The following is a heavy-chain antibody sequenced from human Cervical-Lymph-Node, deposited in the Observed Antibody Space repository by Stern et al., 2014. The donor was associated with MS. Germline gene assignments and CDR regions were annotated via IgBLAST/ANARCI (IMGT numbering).Heavy chain of an antibody. V-gene: IGHV1-3*01. J-gene: IGHJ4*02. Sequence: QVQLVQSGAEVKKPGASVKVSCKASGYTFTSYAMHWVRQAPGQRLEWMGWINAGNGNTKYSQKFQGRVTITRDTSAGTAYMELSSLRSEDTAVYYCARGDPRWSSSSYFDYWGQGTLVTVSS. CDR3: ARGDPRWSSSSYFDY. CDR2: INAGNGNT. CDR1: GYTFTSYA. D-gene: IGHD6-6*01.